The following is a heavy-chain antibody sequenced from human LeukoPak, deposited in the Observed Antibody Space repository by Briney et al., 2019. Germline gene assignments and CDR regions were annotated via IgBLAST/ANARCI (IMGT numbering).Heavy chain of an antibody. Sequence: GGSLRLSCAASGFTFTSYAMSWVRQAPGKGLEWVSGLSGSGGSTYYGDSVKGRFTISRDISKNTLYLQMNSLRAEDTAVYYCARAAFYSGSYGLDYWGQGTLVTVSS. J-gene: IGHJ4*02. CDR1: GFTFTSYA. V-gene: IGHV3-23*01. D-gene: IGHD1-26*01. CDR2: LSGSGGST. CDR3: ARAAFYSGSYGLDY.